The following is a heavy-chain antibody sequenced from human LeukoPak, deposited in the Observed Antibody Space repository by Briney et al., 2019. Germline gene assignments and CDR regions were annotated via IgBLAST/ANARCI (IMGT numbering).Heavy chain of an antibody. Sequence: GGSLRLSCAASGFTFSSYSMNWVRQAPGKGLEWVPSISSSSSYIYYADSVKGRFTISRDNAKNSLYLQMNSLRAEDTAVYYCARDHRIFGVVITPDAFDIWGQGTMVTVSS. CDR1: GFTFSSYS. CDR2: ISSSSSYI. J-gene: IGHJ3*02. V-gene: IGHV3-21*01. D-gene: IGHD3-3*02. CDR3: ARDHRIFGVVITPDAFDI.